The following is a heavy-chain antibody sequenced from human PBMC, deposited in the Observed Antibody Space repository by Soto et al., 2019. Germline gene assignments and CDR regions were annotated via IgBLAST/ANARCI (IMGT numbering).Heavy chain of an antibody. J-gene: IGHJ6*03. V-gene: IGHV4-59*08. CDR3: ARHTEGNTIFGVVIHYYYYMDV. Sequence: SETLSLTCTVSGGSISSYYWSWIRQPPGKGLEWIGYIYYSGSTNYNPSLKSRVTISVDTSKNQFSLKLSSVTAADTAVYYCARHTEGNTIFGVVIHYYYYMDVWGKGTTVTVSS. CDR2: IYYSGST. D-gene: IGHD3-3*01. CDR1: GGSISSYY.